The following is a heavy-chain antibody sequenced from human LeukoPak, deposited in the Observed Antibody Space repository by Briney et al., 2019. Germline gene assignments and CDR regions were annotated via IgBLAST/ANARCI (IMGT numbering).Heavy chain of an antibody. CDR2: MNPNSGNT. D-gene: IGHD3-10*01. CDR1: GYTFTSYD. V-gene: IGHV1-8*01. J-gene: IGHJ6*02. Sequence: KPGASVKVSYKASGYTFTSYDINWVRQATGQGLEWMGWMNPNSGNTGYAQKFQGRVTMTRNTSISTAYMELSSLRSEDTAVYYCARSAGPYGYYYYYGMDVWGQGTTVTVSS. CDR3: ARSAGPYGYYYYYGMDV.